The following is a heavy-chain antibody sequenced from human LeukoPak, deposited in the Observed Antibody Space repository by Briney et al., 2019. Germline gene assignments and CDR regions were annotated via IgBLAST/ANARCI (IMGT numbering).Heavy chain of an antibody. CDR2: IYHSGST. V-gene: IGHV4-38-2*02. CDR1: GYSISSGYY. D-gene: IGHD6-13*01. J-gene: IGHJ4*02. Sequence: SETLSLTCTVSGYSISSGYYWGWIRQPPGKGLEWIGSIYHSGSTYYNPSLKSRVTISVDTSKNQFSLKLSSVTAADTAVYYCARLGPAAGTSFDYWGQGTLVTVSS. CDR3: ARLGPAAGTSFDY.